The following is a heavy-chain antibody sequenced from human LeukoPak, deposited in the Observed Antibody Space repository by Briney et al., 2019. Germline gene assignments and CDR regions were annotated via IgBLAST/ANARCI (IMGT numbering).Heavy chain of an antibody. CDR3: TRVGGYSPSSTGGNAFDI. V-gene: IGHV1-69*05. D-gene: IGHD6-6*01. CDR1: RGTFSRYA. J-gene: IGHJ3*02. CDR2: FIPMIGTA. Sequence: SVKLSCKASRGTFSRYAVTWVRQAPGPGLKCMGGFIPMIGTANYAQKVKRRVIMTTDTSTSTAYMELRSLRSDDTATYFWTRVGGYSPSSTGGNAFDIWGQGTMVTVSS.